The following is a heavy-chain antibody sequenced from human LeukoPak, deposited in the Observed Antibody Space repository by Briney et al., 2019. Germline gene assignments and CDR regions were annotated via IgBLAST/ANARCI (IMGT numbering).Heavy chain of an antibody. D-gene: IGHD5-12*01. CDR3: ASIQWQTRGY. Sequence: PGGSLRLSCAASGVTFSSYSMNWVRQAPGKGLEWVSSISSSSSYIYYADSVKGRFTISRDNAKNSLYLQMNSLRAEDTAVYYCASIQWQTRGYWGQGTLVTVSS. J-gene: IGHJ4*02. CDR2: ISSSSSYI. CDR1: GVTFSSYS. V-gene: IGHV3-21*01.